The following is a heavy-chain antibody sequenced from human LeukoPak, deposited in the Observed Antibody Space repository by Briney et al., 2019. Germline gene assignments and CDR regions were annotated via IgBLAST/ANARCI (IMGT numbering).Heavy chain of an antibody. CDR1: GYTFTGYY. V-gene: IGHV1-2*02. Sequence: ASVKVSCKASGYTFTGYYMHWVRQAPGQGLEWMGWINPNSGGTNYAQKFQGRVTMTRDTSISTAYMELSRLRSDDTAVYYCARERYCSGGSCYHYYYYMDVWGKGTTVTVSS. CDR2: INPNSGGT. CDR3: ARERYCSGGSCYHYYYYMDV. J-gene: IGHJ6*03. D-gene: IGHD2-15*01.